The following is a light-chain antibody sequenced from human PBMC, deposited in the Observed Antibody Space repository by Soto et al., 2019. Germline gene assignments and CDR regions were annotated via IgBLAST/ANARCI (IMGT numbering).Light chain of an antibody. CDR1: QSVSSSY. J-gene: IGKJ1*01. V-gene: IGKV3-20*01. CDR3: QQCGNSPMT. Sequence: EIVLTQSPGTLSLSPGERATLSCRASQSVSSSYLAWYQQKPCQAPRLLMYGISSRATGIPDRFSGSGSGTDFTLTIIKLEPEDFAVYYCQQCGNSPMTFGQGTKVEIK. CDR2: GIS.